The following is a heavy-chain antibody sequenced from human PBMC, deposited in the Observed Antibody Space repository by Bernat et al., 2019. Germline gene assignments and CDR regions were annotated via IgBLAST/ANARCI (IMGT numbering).Heavy chain of an antibody. J-gene: IGHJ6*03. CDR2: ISYDGSNK. D-gene: IGHD3-3*01. V-gene: IGHV3-30*01. CDR3: ARDLGLLDLWSAMDV. Sequence: QVQLVESGGGVVQPGRSLRLSCAASGFTFSSYAMHWVRQAPGKGLEWVAVISYDGSNKYYADSVKGRFTISRDNSKNTLYLQMNSLRAEDTAVYYCARDLGLLDLWSAMDVWGKGTTVTVSS. CDR1: GFTFSSYA.